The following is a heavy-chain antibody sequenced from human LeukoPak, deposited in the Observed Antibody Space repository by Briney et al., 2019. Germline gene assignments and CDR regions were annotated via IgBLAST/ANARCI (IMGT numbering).Heavy chain of an antibody. CDR3: ARGPIDAFDI. V-gene: IGHV3-30-3*01. J-gene: IGHJ3*02. CDR2: ISYDGSNK. Sequence: GGSLRLSCAASGFTFSSYAMHWVRPAPGKGLEWVAVISYDGSNKYYAGSVKGRFTISRDNSKNTLYLQMNSLRAEDTAVYYCARGPIDAFDIWGQGTMVTVSS. CDR1: GFTFSSYA.